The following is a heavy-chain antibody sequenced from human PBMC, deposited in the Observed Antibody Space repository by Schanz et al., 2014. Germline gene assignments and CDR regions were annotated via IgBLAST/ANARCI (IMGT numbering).Heavy chain of an antibody. V-gene: IGHV3-33*01. D-gene: IGHD5-12*01. Sequence: VQLLESGGRLVQPGRSLRLSCAASGFAFNNYGMHWVRQAPGKGLEWVAIIWYDGNNKKYADSVKGRFTISRDNFKNTLFLQMNSLRAEDTAAYYCARGGSSGYDFSIYYMDVWGKGTTVTVSS. J-gene: IGHJ6*03. CDR3: ARGGSSGYDFSIYYMDV. CDR2: IWYDGNNK. CDR1: GFAFNNYG.